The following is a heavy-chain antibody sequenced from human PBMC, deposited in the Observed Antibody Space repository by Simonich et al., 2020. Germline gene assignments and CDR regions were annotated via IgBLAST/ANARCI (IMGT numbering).Heavy chain of an antibody. CDR1: GFTFSSYS. Sequence: EVQLVESGGGLVQPGGSLRLSCAASGFTFSSYSMNWVRQAQGKGLEWVSYICSSSSTIYYANAVKCRFTISRDNAKNSLYLQMNSLRAEDTAVYYCARDSSYYAFDIWGQGTMVTVSS. D-gene: IGHD5-12*01. J-gene: IGHJ3*02. CDR3: ARDSSYYAFDI. V-gene: IGHV3-48*01. CDR2: ICSSSSTI.